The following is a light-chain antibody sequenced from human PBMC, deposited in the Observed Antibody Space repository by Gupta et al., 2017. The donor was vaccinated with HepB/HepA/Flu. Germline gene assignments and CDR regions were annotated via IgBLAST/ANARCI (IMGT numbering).Light chain of an antibody. J-gene: IGKJ5*01. Sequence: DIVMTQSPDSLAVSPGERATITCRSSQTRLNGSTNKNHLAWYQQKGGQPPKLLIYWASTRESGVPDRFSGRGSGADFTLTISSRHAEDVAIYYCQQYDDGPLTFGQGTRLDIK. CDR3: QQYDDGPLT. CDR1: QTRLNGSTNKNH. CDR2: WAS. V-gene: IGKV4-1*01.